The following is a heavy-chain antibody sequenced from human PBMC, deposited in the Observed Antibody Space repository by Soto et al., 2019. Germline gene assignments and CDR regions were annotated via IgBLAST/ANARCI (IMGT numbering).Heavy chain of an antibody. V-gene: IGHV3-9*01. CDR3: AKEQWLVRQTFGFDY. D-gene: IGHD6-19*01. J-gene: IGHJ4*02. CDR1: GFTFDDYA. Sequence: GGSLRLSCAASGFTFDDYAMHWVRQAPGKGLEWVSGISWNSGSIGYADSVKGRFTISRDNAKNSLYLQMNSLRAEDTALYYCAKEQWLVRQTFGFDYWGQGTLVTVSS. CDR2: ISWNSGSI.